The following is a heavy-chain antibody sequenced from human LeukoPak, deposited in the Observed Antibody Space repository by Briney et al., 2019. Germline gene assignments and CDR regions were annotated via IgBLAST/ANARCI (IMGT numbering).Heavy chain of an antibody. CDR3: AKARTYYDSSGYYLR. CDR1: GFAFSSYA. Sequence: GGSLRLSCAASGFAFSSYAMSWVRQAPGKGLEWVSAISGSGGGTYYADSVKGRFTISRDNSKNTLYLQMNSLRAEDTAVYYCAKARTYYDSSGYYLRWGQGTLVTVSS. CDR2: ISGSGGGT. D-gene: IGHD3-22*01. V-gene: IGHV3-23*01. J-gene: IGHJ4*02.